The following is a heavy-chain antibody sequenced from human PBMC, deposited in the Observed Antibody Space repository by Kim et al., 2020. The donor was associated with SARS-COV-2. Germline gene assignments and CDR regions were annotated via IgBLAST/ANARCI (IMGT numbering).Heavy chain of an antibody. D-gene: IGHD5-18*01. CDR2: IKTKSDGGTT. CDR1: GFTFRDAW. J-gene: IGHJ4*02. CDR3: TTDQGNTVMVPDVAGY. Sequence: GGSLRLSCAASGFTFRDAWMSWVRQAPGKGLEWVGRIKTKSDGGTTYYAAPVQGRFTISRDDSKNTVYLQMNSLKTEDTSVYYCTTDQGNTVMVPDVAGYWGQGTLVTVSS. V-gene: IGHV3-15*01.